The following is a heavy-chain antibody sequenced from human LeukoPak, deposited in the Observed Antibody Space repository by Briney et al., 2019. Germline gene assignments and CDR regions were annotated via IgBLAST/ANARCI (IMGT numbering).Heavy chain of an antibody. CDR2: IYPGDSDT. Sequence: GESLKISCECSGYSFSTHWIGWVRQMPGQGLEWMGTIYPGDSDTRYSPSFQGQVTISVDKSVSTAYLQWSSLKASGTAMYYCARSSCGSTSCPFDYWGQGTLVTVSS. CDR3: ARSSCGSTSCPFDY. V-gene: IGHV5-51*01. D-gene: IGHD2-2*01. J-gene: IGHJ4*02. CDR1: GYSFSTHW.